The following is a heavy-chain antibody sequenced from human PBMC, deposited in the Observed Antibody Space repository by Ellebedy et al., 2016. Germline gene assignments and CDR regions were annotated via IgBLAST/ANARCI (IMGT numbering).Heavy chain of an antibody. D-gene: IGHD6-19*01. Sequence: GESLKISCAASGFTINPYSMTWVRQAPGKGLEWVATIKRDGDDEYYVDSVKGRFTVSRDNAKNSVYLQMNSPRADDTAVYYCARDRSGWSRDCWGQGTLVTVSS. V-gene: IGHV3-7*01. J-gene: IGHJ4*02. CDR2: IKRDGDDE. CDR1: GFTINPYS. CDR3: ARDRSGWSRDC.